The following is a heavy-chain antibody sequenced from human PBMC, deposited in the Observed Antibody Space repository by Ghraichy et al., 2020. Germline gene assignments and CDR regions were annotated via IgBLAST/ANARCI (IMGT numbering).Heavy chain of an antibody. CDR2: IYSDGNT. Sequence: GESLNISCAASGFTVSSNYMSWVRQAPGKGLEWVSAIYSDGNTYYADSVKGRFTISRDNSKNTPCLQMNSLTAEDTAVYYCARAPNGWYFGHWGQGTLVTVTS. V-gene: IGHV3-53*01. J-gene: IGHJ4*02. CDR1: GFTVSSNY. D-gene: IGHD6-19*01. CDR3: ARAPNGWYFGH.